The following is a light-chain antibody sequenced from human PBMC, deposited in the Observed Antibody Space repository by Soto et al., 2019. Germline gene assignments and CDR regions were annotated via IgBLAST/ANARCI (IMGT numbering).Light chain of an antibody. CDR1: QGISSY. V-gene: IGKV1-8*01. J-gene: IGKJ1*01. CDR2: AAS. CDR3: QQYKSYST. Sequence: AMRMTQSPSSLSASTGDRVTITCRASQGISSYLAWYQQKPGKAPKLLIYAASSLQSGVPSRFSGSVSGTEFTLTISSLQPDDFATYYCQQYKSYSTFGQGTKVDIK.